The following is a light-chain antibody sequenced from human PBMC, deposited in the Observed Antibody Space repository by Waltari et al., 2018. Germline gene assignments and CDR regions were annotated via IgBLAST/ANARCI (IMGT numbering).Light chain of an antibody. CDR3: QALDSSTVRV. V-gene: IGLV3-1*01. CDR1: NLGDKY. J-gene: IGLJ2*01. Sequence: SYELTQPPSVSVSPGQTASITCSGDNLGDKYACWYQQKPGQSPVRVIYQDSKRRAGSPERFAGSNSGNTATLTISGTQAMDEADYYCQALDSSTVRVFGGGTKLTVL. CDR2: QDS.